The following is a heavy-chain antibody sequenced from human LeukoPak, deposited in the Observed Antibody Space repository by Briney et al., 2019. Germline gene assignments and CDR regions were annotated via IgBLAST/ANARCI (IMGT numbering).Heavy chain of an antibody. CDR2: ISSSSSYI. CDR1: GFTFSSYS. J-gene: IGHJ5*02. D-gene: IGHD2-2*01. V-gene: IGHV3-21*01. Sequence: PGGSLRLSCAASGFTFSSYSMNWVRQAPGKGLEWVSSISSSSSYIYYADSVKGRFTISRDNAKNSLYLQMNSLTAEDTALYYCAKGGCSSTTCYLANPWGQGTLVTVSS. CDR3: AKGGCSSTTCYLANP.